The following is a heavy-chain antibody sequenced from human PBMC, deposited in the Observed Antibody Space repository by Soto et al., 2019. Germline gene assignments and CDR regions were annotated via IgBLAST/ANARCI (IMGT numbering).Heavy chain of an antibody. J-gene: IGHJ4*02. CDR3: VRDQGTQLWFFGVLDY. V-gene: IGHV3-66*01. Sequence: EVQLVESGGGLVQPGGSLRLSCAASGFTVSSNYMSWVRQAPGKGLKWVSVIYSGGSTYYADSVKGRFTISRDNSKNTLYLQMNSLRAEDTAVYYCVRDQGTQLWFFGVLDYWGQGTLVTVSS. D-gene: IGHD5-18*01. CDR2: IYSGGST. CDR1: GFTVSSNY.